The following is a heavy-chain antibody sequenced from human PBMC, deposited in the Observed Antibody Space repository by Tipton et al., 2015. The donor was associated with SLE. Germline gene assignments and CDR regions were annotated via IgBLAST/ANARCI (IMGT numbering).Heavy chain of an antibody. J-gene: IGHJ4*02. Sequence: TLSLTCTVSGGSISGYFWSWIRQPPGKGVEWIGRVYSSGSTIYNPSIKSRITLSLDTSKNQFSLRVNSVTAADTAVYYCARGGGSYYDYWGQGTLVTVSS. V-gene: IGHV4-4*07. CDR2: VYSSGST. CDR1: GGSISGYF. CDR3: ARGGGSYYDY. D-gene: IGHD1-26*01.